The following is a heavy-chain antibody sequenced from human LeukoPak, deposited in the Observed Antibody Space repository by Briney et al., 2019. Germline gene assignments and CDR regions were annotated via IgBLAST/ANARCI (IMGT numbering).Heavy chain of an antibody. CDR2: IYPADSDT. Sequence: GESLKISCKGSGYSFITHWIGWARQMPGKGLEWMGIIYPADSDTKYSPSLQGQVTISADKAISTAYLQWSSLRASDTTMYYCAIRYSGSYNDYWGQGTLVTVSS. D-gene: IGHD1-26*01. CDR3: AIRYSGSYNDY. J-gene: IGHJ4*02. V-gene: IGHV5-51*01. CDR1: GYSFITHW.